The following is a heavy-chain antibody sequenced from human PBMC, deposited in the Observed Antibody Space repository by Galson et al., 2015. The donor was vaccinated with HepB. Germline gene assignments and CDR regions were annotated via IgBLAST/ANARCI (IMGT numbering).Heavy chain of an antibody. Sequence: SLRLSCAASGFTFGDYGMTWFRQAPGKGLEWVGFIRSKAYGGTTEYAAAVNGRFTISRDDPKSIAYLQMKSLKIEDTAVYYCSRDLPADSSGWYDGTDYWGPGTLVTVSS. CDR1: GFTFGDYG. CDR3: SRDLPADSSGWYDGTDY. CDR2: IRSKAYGGTT. J-gene: IGHJ4*02. V-gene: IGHV3-49*03. D-gene: IGHD6-19*01.